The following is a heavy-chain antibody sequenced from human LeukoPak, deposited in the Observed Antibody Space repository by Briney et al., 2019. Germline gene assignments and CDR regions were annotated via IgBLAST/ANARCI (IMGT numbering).Heavy chain of an antibody. CDR1: GYTFNSYG. CDR2: IHTYNGHT. CDR3: ARGILYGGNSGDY. D-gene: IGHD4-23*01. Sequence: ASVTVSCKSSGYTFNSYGITWVRQAPGQGLEWMGWIHTYNGHTNYAQKLQGRVTITRNTSISTAYMELSSLRSEDTAVYYCARGILYGGNSGDYWGQGTLVTVSS. J-gene: IGHJ4*02. V-gene: IGHV1-8*01.